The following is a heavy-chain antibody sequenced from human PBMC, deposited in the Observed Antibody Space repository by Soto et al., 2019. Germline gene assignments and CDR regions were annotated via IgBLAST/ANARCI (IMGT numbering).Heavy chain of an antibody. CDR2: IRETGNT. D-gene: IGHD1-26*01. J-gene: IGHJ4*02. CDR3: AKQQMGVIRALDY. CDR1: GFSFSNYA. V-gene: IGHV3-23*01. Sequence: GGSLRLSCSASGFSFSNYAMSWIRQAPEKRLEWVSPIRETGNTYYADSVRGRFATSRDNSEHTLYLQTSSLRAEDTAVYYCAKQQMGVIRALDYWGQGTLVTVSS.